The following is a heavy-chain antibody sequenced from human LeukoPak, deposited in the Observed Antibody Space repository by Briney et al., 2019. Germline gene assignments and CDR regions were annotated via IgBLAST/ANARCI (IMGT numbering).Heavy chain of an antibody. V-gene: IGHV4-31*03. J-gene: IGHJ2*01. Sequence: SETLSLTCTVSGGSISSSGYYWSWIRQHPGKGLEWIGYIYDSGSTYYKPSLRSRVTISGDTSKNQFSLKLSSVSDADTAVYYCARYGSGWYFDLWGRGTLVTVSS. CDR1: GGSISSSGYY. CDR2: IYDSGST. D-gene: IGHD2-8*01. CDR3: ARYGSGWYFDL.